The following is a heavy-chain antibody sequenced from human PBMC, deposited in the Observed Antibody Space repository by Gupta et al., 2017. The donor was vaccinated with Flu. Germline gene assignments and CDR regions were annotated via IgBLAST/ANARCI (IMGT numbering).Heavy chain of an antibody. Sequence: EVQLVESGGGLVQPGGSLRLSCAASRFTFSSYELNWVRQAPGKGLEWVSYISSSGSTIWNADSVKGRFTISRDNAKNSLHLQMNSLRAEDTAVYYCTRGSKDSYGDYYFHYWGQGTLVTVSS. CDR2: ISSSGSTI. J-gene: IGHJ4*02. CDR1: RFTFSSYE. V-gene: IGHV3-48*03. D-gene: IGHD4-17*01. CDR3: TRGSKDSYGDYYFHY.